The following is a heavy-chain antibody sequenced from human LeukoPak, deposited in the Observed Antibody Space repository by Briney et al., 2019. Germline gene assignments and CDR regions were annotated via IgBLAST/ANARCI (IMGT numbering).Heavy chain of an antibody. J-gene: IGHJ4*02. CDR3: ARHGNWDSRQYYFDH. D-gene: IGHD1-7*01. CDR1: GGYISSYY. V-gene: IGHV4-59*08. Sequence: SETLSLTCTVSGGYISSYYWSWIRQPPGKGLEWIGYIYYSGSTNYNPSLKSRVTISVDTSKNQFSLRLSSVTAADTAVYYCARHGNWDSRQYYFDHWGQGTLVTVSS. CDR2: IYYSGST.